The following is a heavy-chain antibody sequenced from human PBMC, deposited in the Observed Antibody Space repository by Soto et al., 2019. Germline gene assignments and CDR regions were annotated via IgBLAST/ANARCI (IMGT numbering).Heavy chain of an antibody. V-gene: IGHV4-4*02. CDR3: ARDSRTGCSSTDCYMY. J-gene: IGHJ4*02. CDR2: IYHSGNT. Sequence: XETLSLTCAVAGYSISSGAWWSWVRQSPVKGLQWIGEIYHSGNTRNNPSLKSRVTMSVDKSNNQFSLNLMSVTAADTATYYCARDSRTGCSSTDCYMYWGRGNLVTVSS. D-gene: IGHD2-2*01. CDR1: GYSISSGAW.